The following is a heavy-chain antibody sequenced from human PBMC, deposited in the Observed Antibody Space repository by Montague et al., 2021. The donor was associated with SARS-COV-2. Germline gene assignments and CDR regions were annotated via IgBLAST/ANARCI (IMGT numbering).Heavy chain of an antibody. Sequence: TLSLTCTVSGGSLLRGGYYWSWIRQHPGTFLEWIGYIYYSGSTYYTRALKSRVTISVDTSKNHLSLKLSSVTAADTAVYYCARAPRSIAAAGTASDYWGQGTLVTVSS. CDR2: IYYSGST. CDR1: GGSLLRGGYY. J-gene: IGHJ4*02. V-gene: IGHV4-31*03. CDR3: ARAPRSIAAAGTASDY. D-gene: IGHD6-13*01.